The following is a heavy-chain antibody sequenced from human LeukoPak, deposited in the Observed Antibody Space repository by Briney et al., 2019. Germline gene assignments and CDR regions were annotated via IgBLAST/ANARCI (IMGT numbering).Heavy chain of an antibody. CDR2: ISGSGGST. CDR3: AKSPSDYFGGDC. V-gene: IGHV3-23*01. D-gene: IGHD2-21*01. J-gene: IGHJ4*02. Sequence: PGGSLRLSCAASGFTFSDYEINWVRQAPGKGLEWVSAISGSGGSTYYADSVKGRFTISRDNSKNTLYLQMNSLRAEDTAVYYCAKSPSDYFGGDCWSQGTLVTVSS. CDR1: GFTFSDYE.